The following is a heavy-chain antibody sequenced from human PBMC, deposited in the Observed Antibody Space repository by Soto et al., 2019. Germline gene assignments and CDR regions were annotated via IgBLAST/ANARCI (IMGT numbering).Heavy chain of an antibody. J-gene: IGHJ4*02. Sequence: GGSLRLSCAASGFTFSSYAMSWVRQAPGKGLEWVSAISGSGGSTYYADSVKGRFTISRDNSKNTLYLQMNSLRAEDTAVYYCAKNSQQLVRTYYFAYWGQGTLVTVSS. D-gene: IGHD6-13*01. CDR2: ISGSGGST. V-gene: IGHV3-23*01. CDR3: AKNSQQLVRTYYFAY. CDR1: GFTFSSYA.